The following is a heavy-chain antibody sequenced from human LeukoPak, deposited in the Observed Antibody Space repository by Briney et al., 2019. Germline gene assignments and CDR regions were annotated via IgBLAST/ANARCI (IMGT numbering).Heavy chain of an antibody. CDR3: ARSPPHHFDWFDAFDI. J-gene: IGHJ3*02. CDR1: GGSISSGGYY. CDR2: IYYSGST. V-gene: IGHV4-31*03. D-gene: IGHD3-9*01. Sequence: SETLSLTCTVSGGSISSGGYYWSWIRQHPGKGLEWIGYIYYSGSTYYNPSLKSRVTKSVDTSKNQFSLKLSSVTAADTAVYYCARSPPHHFDWFDAFDIWGQGTMVTVSS.